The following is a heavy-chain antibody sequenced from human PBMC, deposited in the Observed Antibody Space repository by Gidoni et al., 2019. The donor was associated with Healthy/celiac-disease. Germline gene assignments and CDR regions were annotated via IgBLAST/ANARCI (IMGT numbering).Heavy chain of an antibody. D-gene: IGHD6-19*01. Sequence: EVQLVESGGGLVQPGGSLRLSCAASGFTFSSYWMSWVRQDPGKGLEGVANIKKDGSEKYYVDSVKGRFTISRDNAKNSLYLQMNSLRAEDTAVYYCARAFLVAVAGTIYNWFDPWGQGTLVTVSS. CDR2: IKKDGSEK. V-gene: IGHV3-7*01. J-gene: IGHJ5*02. CDR1: GFTFSSYW. CDR3: ARAFLVAVAGTIYNWFDP.